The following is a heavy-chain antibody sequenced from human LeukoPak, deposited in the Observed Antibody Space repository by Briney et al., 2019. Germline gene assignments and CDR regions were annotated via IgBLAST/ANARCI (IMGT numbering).Heavy chain of an antibody. J-gene: IGHJ4*02. CDR2: IWYDGSKK. CDR3: ARDVDYYGSGSYYQPAYYFDY. V-gene: IGHV3-33*01. D-gene: IGHD3-10*01. CDR1: GFTFSSYG. Sequence: GGSLRLSCAASGFTFSSYGMHWVRQAPGKGLEWVAVIWYDGSKKYYADSVKGRFTISRDNSKNTLYLQMNSLRAEDTAVYYWARDVDYYGSGSYYQPAYYFDYWGQGTLVTVSS.